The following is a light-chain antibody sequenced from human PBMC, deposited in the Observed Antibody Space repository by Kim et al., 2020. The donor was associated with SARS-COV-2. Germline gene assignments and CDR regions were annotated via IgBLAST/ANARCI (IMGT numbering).Light chain of an antibody. J-gene: IGKJ1*01. CDR2: AAS. Sequence: AIQMTQSPSSQSASVGDRVTITCRASQGIGNDLGWYQQKPGKAPRLLIYAASGLQSGVPSRFSGSGSGTDFTLTISSLQPEDFAAYYCLQHSDYPWTFGQGTKVDIK. CDR3: LQHSDYPWT. V-gene: IGKV1-6*01. CDR1: QGIGND.